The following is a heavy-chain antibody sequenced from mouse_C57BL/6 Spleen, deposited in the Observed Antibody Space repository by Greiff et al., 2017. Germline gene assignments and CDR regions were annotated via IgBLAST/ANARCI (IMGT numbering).Heavy chain of an antibody. V-gene: IGHV5-16*01. D-gene: IGHD1-1*01. CDR2: INYDGSST. CDR3: AREGGTTVSYYFDY. Sequence: EVQRVESEGGLVQPGSSMKLSCTASGFTFSDYYMAWVRQVPEKGLEWVANINYDGSSTYYLDSLKSRFIISRDNAKNILYLQMSSLKSEDTATYYCAREGGTTVSYYFDYWGQGTTLTVSS. J-gene: IGHJ2*01. CDR1: GFTFSDYY.